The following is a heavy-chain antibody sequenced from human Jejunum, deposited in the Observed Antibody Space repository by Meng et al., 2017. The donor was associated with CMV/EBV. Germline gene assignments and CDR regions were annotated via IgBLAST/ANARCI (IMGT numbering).Heavy chain of an antibody. CDR2: ISDDGSTT. D-gene: IGHD5-12*01. CDR3: ARATRAKWPYFDY. Sequence: DSWGGLFQPGGALRPSCAASGFNFSSYGMQWVRQGPGKGLVWVSLISDDGSTTTYADSVQGRFSISRYNAKNTLYLEMNSLRAEDTAVYYCARATRAKWPYFDYWGQGTLVTVSS. CDR1: GFNFSSYG. J-gene: IGHJ4*02. V-gene: IGHV3-74*01.